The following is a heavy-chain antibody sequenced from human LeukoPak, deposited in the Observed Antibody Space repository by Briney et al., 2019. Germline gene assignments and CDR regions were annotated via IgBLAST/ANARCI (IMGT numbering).Heavy chain of an antibody. V-gene: IGHV1-18*01. Sequence: ASVKVSCKASGYTFTSYGISWVRQAPGQGLEWMGWISAYNGNTNYAQKLQGRVTMTTDTSTSTAYMELRSLRSDDTAVYYCARDPLYYDILTGYAANNWFDPWGQGTLVTVSS. D-gene: IGHD3-9*01. CDR2: ISAYNGNT. CDR1: GYTFTSYG. CDR3: ARDPLYYDILTGYAANNWFDP. J-gene: IGHJ5*02.